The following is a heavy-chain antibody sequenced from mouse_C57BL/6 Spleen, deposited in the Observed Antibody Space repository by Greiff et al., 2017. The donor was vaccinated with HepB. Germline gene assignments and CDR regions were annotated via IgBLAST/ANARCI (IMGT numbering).Heavy chain of an antibody. CDR2: ISSGGDYI. D-gene: IGHD2-1*01. Sequence: EVKLQESGEGLVKPGGSLKLSCAASGFTFSSYAMSWVRQTPEKRLEWVAYISSGGDYIYYADTVKGRFTISRDNARNTLYLQMSSLKSEDTAMYYCTREVDGNYRYFDVWGTGTTVTVSS. V-gene: IGHV5-9-1*02. CDR3: TREVDGNYRYFDV. J-gene: IGHJ1*03. CDR1: GFTFSSYA.